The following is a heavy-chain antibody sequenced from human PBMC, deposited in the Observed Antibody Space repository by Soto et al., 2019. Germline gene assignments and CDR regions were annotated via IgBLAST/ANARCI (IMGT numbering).Heavy chain of an antibody. CDR2: ISAYNGNT. Sequence: GASVKGSCKASGYTFTSYGISWGRQAPGQGLEWMGWISAYNGNTYFADSVKGRFTISRDNSKNTLYLQMNSLRVEDTAVYYCARTTVTKSRDYWGQGTLVTVSS. J-gene: IGHJ4*02. CDR1: GYTFTSYG. CDR3: ARTTVTKSRDY. V-gene: IGHV1-18*01. D-gene: IGHD4-17*01.